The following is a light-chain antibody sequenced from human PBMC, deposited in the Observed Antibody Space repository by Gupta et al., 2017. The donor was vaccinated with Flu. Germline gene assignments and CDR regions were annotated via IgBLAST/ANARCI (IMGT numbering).Light chain of an antibody. V-gene: IGKV3-15*01. CDR3: QQYHNWPRT. J-gene: IGKJ1*01. CDR1: QSISNN. CDR2: GTS. Sequence: GERATLSCRASQSISNNLAWFQQRPGQAPRLLIYGTSTRGTTVPARFSGSGSGTELTLTISSLQSEDFAIYYCQQYHNWPRTFGPGTKVEVK.